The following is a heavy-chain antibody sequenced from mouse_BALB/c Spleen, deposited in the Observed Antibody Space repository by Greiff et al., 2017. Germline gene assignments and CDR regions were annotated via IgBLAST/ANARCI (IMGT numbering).Heavy chain of an antibody. Sequence: EVQRVESGPGLVKPSQSLSLTCTVTGYSITSDYAWNWIRQFPGNKLEWMGYISYSGSTSYNPSLKSRISITRDTSKNQFFLQLNSVTTEDTATYYCARFYYGKGGYFDYWGQGATLAVSS. J-gene: IGHJ2*01. CDR3: ARFYYGKGGYFDY. CDR1: GYSITSDYA. V-gene: IGHV3-2*02. CDR2: ISYSGST. D-gene: IGHD2-1*01.